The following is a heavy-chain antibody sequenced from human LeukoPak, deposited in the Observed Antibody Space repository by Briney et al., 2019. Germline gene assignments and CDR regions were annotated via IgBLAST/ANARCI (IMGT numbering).Heavy chain of an antibody. Sequence: GESLKISCKGSGYSFTSYWIGWVRQMPGKGLEWMGIIYPGNSDTRYSPSFQGQVTISADKSISTAYLQWSSLKASDTAMYYCARREVVPAANFDYWGQGTLVTVSS. CDR3: ARREVVPAANFDY. D-gene: IGHD2-2*01. V-gene: IGHV5-51*01. CDR2: IYPGNSDT. J-gene: IGHJ4*02. CDR1: GYSFTSYW.